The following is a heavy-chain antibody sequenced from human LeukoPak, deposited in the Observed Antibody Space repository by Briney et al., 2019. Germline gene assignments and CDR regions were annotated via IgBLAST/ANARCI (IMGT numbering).Heavy chain of an antibody. J-gene: IGHJ4*02. Sequence: SETLSLTCTVSGHSINSAYYWGWIRQPPGKGLEWIGCLYHSGSTYSSPSLKSRVTISLDTSKNQFSLKLSSVTAADTAVYYCARSVLPEGAFDIWGQGTLVTVSS. CDR1: GHSINSAYY. D-gene: IGHD3-9*01. CDR3: ARSVLPEGAFDI. CDR2: LYHSGST. V-gene: IGHV4-38-2*02.